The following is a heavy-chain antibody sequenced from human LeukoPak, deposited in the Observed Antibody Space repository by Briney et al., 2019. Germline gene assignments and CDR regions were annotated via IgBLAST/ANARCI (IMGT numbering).Heavy chain of an antibody. CDR3: ARGGITMVRGVNGNNWFDL. J-gene: IGHJ5*02. Sequence: ASVKVSCKASGYTFTSYDINWVRQATGQGLEWMGWMNPNSGNTGYAQKFQGRVTITRSTSISTAYMELSSLRSEDTAVYYCARGGITMVRGVNGNNWFDLWGQGTLVTVSS. V-gene: IGHV1-8*03. CDR1: GYTFTSYD. CDR2: MNPNSGNT. D-gene: IGHD3-10*01.